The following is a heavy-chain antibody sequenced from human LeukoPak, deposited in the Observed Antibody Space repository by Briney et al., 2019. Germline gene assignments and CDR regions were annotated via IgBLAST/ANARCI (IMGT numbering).Heavy chain of an antibody. CDR1: GYTFTSYG. Sequence: ASVKVSCKASGYTFTSYGISWVRQAPGQGLEWMGWISAYNGNTNYAQKLQGRVTMTRDMSTSTVYMELSSLRSEDTAVYYCARDYYDSSGYYSAYNWFDPWGQGTLVTVSS. CDR3: ARDYYDSSGYYSAYNWFDP. V-gene: IGHV1-18*01. D-gene: IGHD3-22*01. J-gene: IGHJ5*02. CDR2: ISAYNGNT.